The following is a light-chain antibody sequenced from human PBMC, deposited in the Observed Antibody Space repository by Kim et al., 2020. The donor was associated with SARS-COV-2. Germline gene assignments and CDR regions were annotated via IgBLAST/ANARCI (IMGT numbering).Light chain of an antibody. Sequence: SSGERATLACRSSQSFGTNVAGYQQKPGQAPRLLRYGTAIRATGIPARCSGSGSGTEFTLTISSLQSEDFAVYYCQQYNNWPLPCTFGQGTKLEI. V-gene: IGKV3-15*01. CDR2: GTA. J-gene: IGKJ2*02. CDR1: QSFGTN. CDR3: QQYNNWPLPCT.